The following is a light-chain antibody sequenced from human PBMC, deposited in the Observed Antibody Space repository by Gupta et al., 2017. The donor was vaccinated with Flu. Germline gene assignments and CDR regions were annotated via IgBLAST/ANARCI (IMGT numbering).Light chain of an antibody. J-gene: IGLJ3*02. CDR2: GSS. CDR1: SSNSGAGYD. CDR3: RTYYTSLSGWV. Sequence: QSVLPQPPSVSAAPGQRVTISCTGCSSNSGAGYDVPWYQQLPGRAPKVLIYGSSKRPSGVPDRFFGSKSGNAASLAITELQDEDEDDYYCRTYYTSLSGWVFGGGTKVTAL. V-gene: IGLV1-40*01.